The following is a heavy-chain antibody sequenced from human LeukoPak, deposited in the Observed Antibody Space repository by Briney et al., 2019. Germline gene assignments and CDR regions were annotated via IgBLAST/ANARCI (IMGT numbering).Heavy chain of an antibody. CDR1: GGSIRSSSCD. Sequence: PSETLSLTCTVSGGSIRSSSCDWGWIRQPPGKGLEWIGSIYYSGSTYYNPSLKSRVTISVDTSKNQFSLKLSSVTAADPVVYYCATPPSGSDILTRSVPWDYYLDVWGKGTTVTVSS. CDR3: ATPPSGSDILTRSVPWDYYLDV. D-gene: IGHD3-9*01. V-gene: IGHV4-39*01. J-gene: IGHJ6*03. CDR2: IYYSGST.